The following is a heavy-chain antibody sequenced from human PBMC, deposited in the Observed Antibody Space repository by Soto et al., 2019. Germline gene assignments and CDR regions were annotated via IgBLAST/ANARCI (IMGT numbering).Heavy chain of an antibody. Sequence: GESLKISCKGSGYSFTSYLIGWVRQMPGKGLEWMGIIYPGDSDTRYSPSFQGQVTISADKSISTAYLQWSSLKASDTAMYYCARPYYYGSGSYYMGVGYWGQGTLVTVSS. CDR1: GYSFTSYL. V-gene: IGHV5-51*01. CDR3: ARPYYYGSGSYYMGVGY. D-gene: IGHD3-10*01. CDR2: IYPGDSDT. J-gene: IGHJ4*02.